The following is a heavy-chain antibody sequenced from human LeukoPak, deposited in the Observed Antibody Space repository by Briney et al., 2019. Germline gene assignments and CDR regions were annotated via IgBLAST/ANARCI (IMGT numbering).Heavy chain of an antibody. Sequence: ASVKVSCKTSGYTFTGYYLHWVRQAPGQGLEWMGWINPNSGGTNYAQKFQARVSMTKDASISTAYMQLSRLRFADTAVYYCARSPHILTGENFDYWGQGTLLTVSS. D-gene: IGHD3-9*01. V-gene: IGHV1-2*02. J-gene: IGHJ4*02. CDR3: ARSPHILTGENFDY. CDR2: INPNSGGT. CDR1: GYTFTGYY.